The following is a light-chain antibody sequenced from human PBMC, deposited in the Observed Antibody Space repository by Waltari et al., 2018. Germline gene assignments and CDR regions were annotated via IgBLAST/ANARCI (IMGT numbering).Light chain of an antibody. CDR1: SSAFGNYNF. Sequence: QSALTQPRSVSGSPGQSVPISCSGTSSAFGNYNFVSWYQQHPGNAPKLLIYDVVKRPSGVPDRFSGSKSGNTASLTISGLQTEDEGDYYCCSYAGSYTFVFGGGTQLTVL. CDR2: DVV. V-gene: IGLV2-11*01. J-gene: IGLJ7*01. CDR3: CSYAGSYTFV.